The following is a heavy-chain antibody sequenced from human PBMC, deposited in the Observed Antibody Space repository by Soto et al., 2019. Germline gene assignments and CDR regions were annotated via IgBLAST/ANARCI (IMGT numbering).Heavy chain of an antibody. V-gene: IGHV3-30-3*01. D-gene: IGHD1-26*01. CDR3: ARAPRVGAVDY. J-gene: IGHJ4*02. CDR1: GFTFSSYA. Sequence: QVQLVESGGGVVQPGRSLRLSCAASGFTFSSYAMHWVRQAPGKGLEWVAVISYDGSNKYYADSVKGRFTISRDNSKNTLYLQMNSLRAEDTAVYYCARAPRVGAVDYWGQGTLVTVSS. CDR2: ISYDGSNK.